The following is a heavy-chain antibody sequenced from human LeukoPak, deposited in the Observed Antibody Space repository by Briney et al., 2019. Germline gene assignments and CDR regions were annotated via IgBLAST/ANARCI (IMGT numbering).Heavy chain of an antibody. J-gene: IGHJ5*02. CDR3: SRQGPNSSDWGTNWFDP. CDR2: LYYSESA. D-gene: IGHD6-19*01. CDR1: SGSISSSSYY. Sequence: PSETLSLSCTVSSGSISSSSYYWGWIRQPPGKGLVWIGSLYYSESAYYISDLMIEITISVDTSTNQISLKLSSVSATDTAVYYCSRQGPNSSDWGTNWFDPWGQGTLVTVSS. V-gene: IGHV4-39*01.